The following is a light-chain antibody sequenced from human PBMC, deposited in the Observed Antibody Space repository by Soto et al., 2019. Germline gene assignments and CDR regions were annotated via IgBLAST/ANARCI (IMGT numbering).Light chain of an antibody. CDR2: SSS. J-gene: IGLJ7*01. CDR1: ASNIESNP. CDR3: AAWDVSLNVVV. Sequence: QAVVTQPPSASGTPGQRVTISCSGSASNIESNPVNWYQQLPGTAPKLLIYSSSHRPSGVPDRISGSKSGTSASLAISGLQSGDEADYYCAAWDVSLNVVVFGGGTQLTVL. V-gene: IGLV1-44*01.